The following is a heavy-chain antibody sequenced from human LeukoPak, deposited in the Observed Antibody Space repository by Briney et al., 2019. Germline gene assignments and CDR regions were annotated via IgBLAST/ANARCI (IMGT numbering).Heavy chain of an antibody. V-gene: IGHV4-59*01. Sequence: SETLSLTCIVSGGSISTYYWTWIRQPPGKGLEWIGYIYYSGSTNYNPSLKSRVTISVDTSKNQFSLKLSSVTAAVTAVYYCARGGRIALTPFDYWGQGTLVTVSS. D-gene: IGHD2-21*01. CDR2: IYYSGST. CDR1: GGSISTYY. J-gene: IGHJ4*02. CDR3: ARGGRIALTPFDY.